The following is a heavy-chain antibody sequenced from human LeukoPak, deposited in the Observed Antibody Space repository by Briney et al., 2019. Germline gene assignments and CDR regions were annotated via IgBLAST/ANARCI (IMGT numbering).Heavy chain of an antibody. V-gene: IGHV3-53*01. Sequence: GGSLRLSCAASGFTVSGNYMSWVRQAPGKGLEWVSVIYSGGSTYYADFVKGRFTISRDNSKNTLYLQMNSLRAEDTAVYYCARDSPSGSYLFDYWGQGTLVTVSS. CDR3: ARDSPSGSYLFDY. CDR2: IYSGGST. CDR1: GFTVSGNY. J-gene: IGHJ4*02. D-gene: IGHD1-26*01.